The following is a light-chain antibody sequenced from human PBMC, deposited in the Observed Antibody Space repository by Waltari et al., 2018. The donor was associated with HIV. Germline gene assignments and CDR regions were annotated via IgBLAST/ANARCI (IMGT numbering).Light chain of an antibody. V-gene: IGLV2-14*01. J-gene: IGLJ6*01. CDR3: TSYISSSAPV. CDR2: EVS. CDR1: DLTDYEY. Sequence: QSALTQPASVSGSPGQSIPISCDLTDYEYVSWYQRHPGKAPKVIIYEVSHRPSGLSNRFSGSKSGNTATLTISGLQPEDEADYFCTSYISSSAPVFGRGTKVTVL.